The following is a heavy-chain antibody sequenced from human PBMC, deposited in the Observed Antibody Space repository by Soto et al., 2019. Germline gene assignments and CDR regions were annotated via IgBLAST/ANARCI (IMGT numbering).Heavy chain of an antibody. CDR1: GFTFSSYA. Sequence: PGGSLRLSCAASGFTFSSYAMSWVRQAPGKGLEWVSAISGSGGSTYYADSVRGRFTISRDNSKNTLYLQMNSLRAEDTAVYYCAKDYYDSSGYSPDPDAFDIWGQGTMVTVSS. V-gene: IGHV3-23*01. D-gene: IGHD3-22*01. J-gene: IGHJ3*02. CDR2: ISGSGGST. CDR3: AKDYYDSSGYSPDPDAFDI.